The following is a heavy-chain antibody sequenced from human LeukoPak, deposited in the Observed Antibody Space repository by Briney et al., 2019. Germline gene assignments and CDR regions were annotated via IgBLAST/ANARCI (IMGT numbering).Heavy chain of an antibody. D-gene: IGHD4-17*01. CDR1: GFTFSSYE. J-gene: IGHJ4*02. V-gene: IGHV3-48*03. Sequence: PGGSLRLSCAASGFTFSSYEMNWVRQAPGKGLEGVSYIRSSGSTIYYADSVKGRFTISRDNAKNSLYLQMNSLRAEDTAVYYCARDYGDSPTQYYFDYWGQGTLVTVSS. CDR2: IRSSGSTI. CDR3: ARDYGDSPTQYYFDY.